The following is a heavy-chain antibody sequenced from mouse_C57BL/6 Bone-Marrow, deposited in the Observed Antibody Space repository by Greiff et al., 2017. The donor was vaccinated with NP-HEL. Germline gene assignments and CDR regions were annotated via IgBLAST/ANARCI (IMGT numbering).Heavy chain of an antibody. V-gene: IGHV1-81*01. CDR1: GYTFTSYG. J-gene: IGHJ1*03. Sequence: VKLQESGAELARPGASVKLSCKASGYTFTSYGISWVKQRTGQGLEWIGEIYPRSGNTYYNEKFKGKATLTADKSSSTAYMELRSLTSEDSAVYFCASYPYWYLNVWGTGTTITVSS. CDR2: IYPRSGNT. CDR3: ASYPYWYLNV.